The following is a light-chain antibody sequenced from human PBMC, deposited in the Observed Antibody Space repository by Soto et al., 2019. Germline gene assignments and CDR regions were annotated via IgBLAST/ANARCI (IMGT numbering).Light chain of an antibody. Sequence: EIVMTQSPATLSVSPGERATLSCRASQSVSSNVAWYQQKPGQAPRLLIYGASTRATVIPASFSGSGSGTEFTLTIRVPQSEDFAVYYGHQYNNSPTITFRQANKVEIK. CDR3: HQYNNSPTIT. V-gene: IGKV3-15*01. J-gene: IGKJ1*01. CDR1: QSVSSN. CDR2: GAS.